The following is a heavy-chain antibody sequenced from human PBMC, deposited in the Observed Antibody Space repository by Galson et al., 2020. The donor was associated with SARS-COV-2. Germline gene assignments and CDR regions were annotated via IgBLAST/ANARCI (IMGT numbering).Heavy chain of an antibody. J-gene: IGHJ4*02. Sequence: GGSLRLSCAASGFNFSTFGMHWVRQAPGKGLEWVAVIWHDGSNEYHADSVKGRFTISRDNSKNTLFLQMNSLRVEDAAVYFCSALGVGDYWGQGTLVTVSS. CDR1: GFNFSTFG. CDR3: SALGVGDY. V-gene: IGHV3-33*01. CDR2: IWHDGSNE.